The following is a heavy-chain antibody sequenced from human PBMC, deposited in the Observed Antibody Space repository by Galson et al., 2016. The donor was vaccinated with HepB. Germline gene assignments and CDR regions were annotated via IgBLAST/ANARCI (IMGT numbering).Heavy chain of an antibody. CDR1: GFTFSTYP. CDR2: ISYDGSNK. V-gene: IGHV3-30*04. D-gene: IGHD6-6*01. CDR3: AGVGIAARYYYGTDV. Sequence: SLRLSCAASGFTFSTYPMHWVRQAPGKGLEWVAIISYDGSNKYYADSVKGRFTISRDNSKNTLSLEMNSLRAEDTAVYYCAGVGIAARYYYGTDVWGQGTTVTVS. J-gene: IGHJ6*02.